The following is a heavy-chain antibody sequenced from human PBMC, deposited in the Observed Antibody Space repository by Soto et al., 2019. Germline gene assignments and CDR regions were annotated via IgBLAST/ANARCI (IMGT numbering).Heavy chain of an antibody. CDR2: LFSTDEK. J-gene: IGHJ6*03. Sequence: QVTLKESGPVLVKPTETLTLTCTVSGFSLSNARMGVSWIRQPPGKALEWLALLFSTDEKSYSTSLKSRLTISKDTSKSQVVLTMTNMDPVDTATYYCARIDDYAYYNRDVWGKGTTVTVSS. CDR1: GFSLSNARMG. V-gene: IGHV2-26*01. CDR3: ARIDDYAYYNRDV.